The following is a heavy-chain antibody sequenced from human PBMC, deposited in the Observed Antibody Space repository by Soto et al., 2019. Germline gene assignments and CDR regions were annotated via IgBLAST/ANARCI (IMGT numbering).Heavy chain of an antibody. J-gene: IGHJ5*02. CDR1: GGSISSGDYY. CDR2: IFYTGDT. Sequence: QVQLQESGPGLVKPSQTLSLTCTVFGGSISSGDYYWSWVRQPPGQGLEWIGYIFYTGDTDYNPSIKSRVTMSMDKAKNQFSLKLSSVTAADTAVYFCARDSKEGFDWFDPWVQGTLVIVSS. V-gene: IGHV4-30-4*01. CDR3: ARDSKEGFDWFDP. D-gene: IGHD3-9*01.